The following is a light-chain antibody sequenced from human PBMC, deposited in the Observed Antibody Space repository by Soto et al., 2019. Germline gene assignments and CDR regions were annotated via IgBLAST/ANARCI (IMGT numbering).Light chain of an antibody. CDR1: QSVNSN. Sequence: EIVMPPSPATMSFAPGEMSPLSGRASQSVNSNLAWYQQKPGQAHRLLIYATSHRATGVPARFSGSGSGAEFTLTITSLQYEDFEAYCCQQYNNWPITCGPGTRREIK. CDR2: ATS. CDR3: QQYNNWPIT. V-gene: IGKV3D-15*01. J-gene: IGKJ5*01.